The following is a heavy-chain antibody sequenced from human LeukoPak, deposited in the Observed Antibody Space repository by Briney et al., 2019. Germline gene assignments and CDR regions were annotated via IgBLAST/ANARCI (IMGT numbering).Heavy chain of an antibody. CDR1: GYTFTSYY. D-gene: IGHD4-17*01. CDR2: INPSGGST. V-gene: IGHV1-46*01. Sequence: GASVKVSCKASGYTFTSYYMHWVRQAPGQGLEWMGIINPSGGSTSYAQKFQGRVTMTEDTSTDTAYMELSSLRSEDTAVYYCATTTGYGDWYAFDIWGQGTMVTVSS. J-gene: IGHJ3*02. CDR3: ATTTGYGDWYAFDI.